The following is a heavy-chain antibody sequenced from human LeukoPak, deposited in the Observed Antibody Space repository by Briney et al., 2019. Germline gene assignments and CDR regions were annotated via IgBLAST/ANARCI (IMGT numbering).Heavy chain of an antibody. CDR2: ISSSSSTI. J-gene: IGHJ4*02. V-gene: IGHV3-48*04. Sequence: GGSLRLSCAASGFTSSSYSMNWVRQAPGKGLEWVSYISSSSSTIYYADSVKGRFTISRDNAKNSLYLQMNSLRAEDTAVYYCARDKGGSAWDYFDYWGQGTLVTVSS. D-gene: IGHD1-26*01. CDR3: ARDKGGSAWDYFDY. CDR1: GFTSSSYS.